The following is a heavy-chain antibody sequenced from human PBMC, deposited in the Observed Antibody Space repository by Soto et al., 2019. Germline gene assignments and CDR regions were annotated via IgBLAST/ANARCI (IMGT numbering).Heavy chain of an antibody. J-gene: IGHJ4*02. Sequence: SETLSLTCSVSGASMRDYFWNWIRQAPGRGLEWLGDVYYSGSTNYNPSLKSRINISIDPSKRQFSLTITSVTPADTAVYYCARVPDYWGQGTLVTSPQ. V-gene: IGHV4-59*01. CDR2: VYYSGST. CDR3: ARVPDY. CDR1: GASMRDYF.